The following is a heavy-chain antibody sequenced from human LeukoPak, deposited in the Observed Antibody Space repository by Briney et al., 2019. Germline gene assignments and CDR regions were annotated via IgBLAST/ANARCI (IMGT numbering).Heavy chain of an antibody. V-gene: IGHV3-23*01. CDR2: ISGSGGST. D-gene: IGHD5-24*01. Sequence: PGGSLRLSCAASGFTFSSYAMSWVRQAPGKGLEWVSAISGSGGSTYYADSVKVRFTFSRDNARNTLYLQMNSLRAEDTAVYYCARDGDGYNFDFWGQGALVTVSS. CDR1: GFTFSSYA. J-gene: IGHJ4*02. CDR3: ARDGDGYNFDF.